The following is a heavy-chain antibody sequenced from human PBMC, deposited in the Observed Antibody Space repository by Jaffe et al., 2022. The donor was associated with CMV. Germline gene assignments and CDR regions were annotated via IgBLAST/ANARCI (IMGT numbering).Heavy chain of an antibody. J-gene: IGHJ4*02. Sequence: QVQLLQSGAVVKQPGASVKVSCEASGYTFTDYYVHWVRQAPGQGLEWMGRINPMNGDTKYAQKFQGGVTMTTDTSIRTAYLDLSRLTSDDTAVYYCASGSALLGRYWGQGTLVTVSS. V-gene: IGHV1-2*06. CDR3: ASGSALLGRY. CDR2: INPMNGDT. CDR1: GYTFTDYY. D-gene: IGHD1-26*01.